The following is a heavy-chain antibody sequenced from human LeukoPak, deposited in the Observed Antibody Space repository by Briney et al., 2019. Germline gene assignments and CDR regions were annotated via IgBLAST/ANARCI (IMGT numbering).Heavy chain of an antibody. CDR2: IYYSGST. CDR3: LGYCSSTSCPRGSY. Sequence: SETLSLTCTVSGGSISSYYWSWIRQPPGKGLEWIGYIYYSGSTNYNPSLKSRVTISVDTSKNQFSLKLSSVTAADTAVYYCLGYCSSTSCPRGSYRGQGTLVTVSS. J-gene: IGHJ4*02. CDR1: GGSISSYY. D-gene: IGHD2-2*01. V-gene: IGHV4-59*01.